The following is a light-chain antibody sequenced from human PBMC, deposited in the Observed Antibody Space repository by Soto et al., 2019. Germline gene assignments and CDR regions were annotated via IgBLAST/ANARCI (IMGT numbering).Light chain of an antibody. J-gene: IGKJ5*01. CDR3: QQCHATPLT. CDR2: AAS. V-gene: IGKV1-39*01. Sequence: DIQVTQSPSSLSASVGDRVTITCRTSQSIASYLNWYQQKAGKAPKLLIYAASSLQSGVPSRFSGSGYGTNFTLIISVLQPEDFAIYYCQQCHATPLTFGQGTRLEIK. CDR1: QSIASY.